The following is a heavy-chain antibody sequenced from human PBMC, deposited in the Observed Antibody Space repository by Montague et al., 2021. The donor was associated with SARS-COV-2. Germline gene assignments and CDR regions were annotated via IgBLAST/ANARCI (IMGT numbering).Heavy chain of an antibody. CDR3: ARDTSRQPRLYLIGVYYYGIDV. CDR2: IYNSGST. CDR1: GGSISSSSYY. J-gene: IGHJ6*02. D-gene: IGHD2-2*02. V-gene: IGHV4-39*07. Sequence: SETLSLTCTVSGGSISSSSYYWGWIRQAPGKGLEWIGSIYNSGSTYYNPSLKSRVTISVDTSKNQFSLKLSSVTAADTAVYYCARDTSRQPRLYLIGVYYYGIDVWGQGTTVTVSS.